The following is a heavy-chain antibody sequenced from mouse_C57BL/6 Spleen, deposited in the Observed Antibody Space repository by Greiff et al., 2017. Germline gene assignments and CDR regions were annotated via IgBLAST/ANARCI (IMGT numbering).Heavy chain of an antibody. D-gene: IGHD4-1*01. Sequence: EVKLVESGEGLVKPGGSLKLSCAASGFTFSSYAMSWVRQTPEKRLEWVAYISSGGDYIYYADTVKGRFTISRDNARNTLYLQMSSLKSEDTAMYYCTRESPLGCSYGGEGTLVTVSA. V-gene: IGHV5-9-1*02. CDR1: GFTFSSYA. CDR3: TRESPLGCSY. CDR2: ISSGGDYI. J-gene: IGHJ3*01.